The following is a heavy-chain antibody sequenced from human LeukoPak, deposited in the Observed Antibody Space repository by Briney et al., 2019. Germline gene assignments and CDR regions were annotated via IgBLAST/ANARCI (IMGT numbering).Heavy chain of an antibody. Sequence: GGSLRLSCAGSGFSFRRFWMTWVRQAPGRGLEWVANINGDGDGKRYADSVKDRFTISRDNARSLVFLQIHSLRDEDTALYYCARDSSPDSATTYYDALDMWGQGTMVTVSS. CDR1: GFSFRRFW. D-gene: IGHD1-1*01. CDR3: ARDSSPDSATTYYDALDM. J-gene: IGHJ3*02. V-gene: IGHV3-7*01. CDR2: INGDGDGK.